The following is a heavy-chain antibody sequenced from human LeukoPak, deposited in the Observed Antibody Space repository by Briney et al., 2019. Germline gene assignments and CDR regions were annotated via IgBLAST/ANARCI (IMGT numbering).Heavy chain of an antibody. D-gene: IGHD3-22*01. J-gene: IGHJ4*02. CDR1: GFTFSSYS. V-gene: IGHV3-21*01. Sequence: GGSLRLSLAASGFTFSSYSMNWVRQAPGKGLEWVSSISSSSSYIYYADSAKGRFTISRDNAKDSLYLQMNSLRAEDTAVYYCARSRGDYYDSSGYYDYWGQGTLVTVSS. CDR3: ARSRGDYYDSSGYYDY. CDR2: ISSSSSYI.